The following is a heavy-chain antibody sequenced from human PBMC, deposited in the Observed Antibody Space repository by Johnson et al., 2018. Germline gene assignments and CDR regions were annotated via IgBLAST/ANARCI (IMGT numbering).Heavy chain of an antibody. J-gene: IGHJ3*02. Sequence: VQLVQSGGGLVQPGGSLRLSCAASGFTFSSYWMSWVRQAPGKGLEWVANIKQDGSEKYYVDSVKGRFTISRDNAKNSLYLQMNSLRAEDTAVYYCARDQRIQLSRRGAFDIWGQGTMVTVSS. CDR3: ARDQRIQLSRRGAFDI. CDR2: IKQDGSEK. CDR1: GFTFSSYW. V-gene: IGHV3-7*01. D-gene: IGHD5-18*01.